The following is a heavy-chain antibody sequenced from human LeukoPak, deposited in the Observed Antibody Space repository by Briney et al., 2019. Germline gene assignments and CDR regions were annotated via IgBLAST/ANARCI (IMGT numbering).Heavy chain of an antibody. CDR3: ARFYLSSGYYYGAFDI. J-gene: IGHJ3*02. V-gene: IGHV4-30-2*01. Sequence: SETLSLTCAVSGGSISSGGYSWSWIRQPPGKGLEWIGYIYHSGSTYYNPSLKSRVTISVDRSKNQFSLKLSSVTAADTAVYYCARFYLSSGYYYGAFDIWGQGTMVTVSS. D-gene: IGHD3-22*01. CDR1: GGSISSGGYS. CDR2: IYHSGST.